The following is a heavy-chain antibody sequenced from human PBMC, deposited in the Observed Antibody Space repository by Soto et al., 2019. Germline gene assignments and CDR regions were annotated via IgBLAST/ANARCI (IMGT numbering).Heavy chain of an antibody. D-gene: IGHD4-4*01. J-gene: IGHJ6*02. CDR3: ARDEGATVTPGYYYYGMDV. CDR1: GYTFTSYG. Sequence: SVKVSCKASGYTFTSYGISWVRQAPGQGLEWMGWISAYNGNTNYAQKLQGRVTMTTDTSTGTAYMEVRSLRSEDTAVYYCARDEGATVTPGYYYYGMDVWGQGTTVAVCS. CDR2: ISAYNGNT. V-gene: IGHV1-18*04.